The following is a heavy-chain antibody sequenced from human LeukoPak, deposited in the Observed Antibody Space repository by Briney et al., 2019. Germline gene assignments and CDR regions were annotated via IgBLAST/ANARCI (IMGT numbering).Heavy chain of an antibody. CDR2: MNPNSGNA. V-gene: IGHV1-8*01. D-gene: IGHD3-10*01. CDR1: GYTFTTSG. J-gene: IGHJ3*02. Sequence: GASVKVSCKASGYTFTTSGINWVRQAPGQGLQWMGWMNPNSGNAVYAQKFQGRVTMTRSTSINTAYMELSSLRSEDTAVYYCARGSSRSFDIRGLGTMVTVSS. CDR3: ARGSSRSFDI.